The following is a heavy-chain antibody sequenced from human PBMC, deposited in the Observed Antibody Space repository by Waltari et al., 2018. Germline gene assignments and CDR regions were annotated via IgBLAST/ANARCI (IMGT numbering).Heavy chain of an antibody. Sequence: QVQLVQSGAEVKKPGASVKVSCKASGYTFTSYDINWVRQATGQGLEWMGWMNPNSGNTGYAKKFQGRVTITRNTSISTAYMELSSLRSEDTAVYYCARLYSSGWYNWFDPWGQGTLVTVSS. CDR2: MNPNSGNT. CDR3: ARLYSSGWYNWFDP. J-gene: IGHJ5*02. CDR1: GYTFTSYD. D-gene: IGHD6-19*01. V-gene: IGHV1-8*03.